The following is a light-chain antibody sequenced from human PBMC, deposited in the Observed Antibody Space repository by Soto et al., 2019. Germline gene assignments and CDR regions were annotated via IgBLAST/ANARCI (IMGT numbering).Light chain of an antibody. CDR2: EVS. V-gene: IGLV2-14*01. CDR1: SSDVGGYNY. CDR3: SSYTSSSTLP. J-gene: IGLJ1*01. Sequence: QSVLTQPASVSGPPGQSITISCTGTSSDVGGYNYVSWYQQHPGKAPKLMIYEVSNRPSGVSNRFSGSKSGNTASLTISGLQAEDEADYYCSSYTSSSTLPFGTGTKVTVL.